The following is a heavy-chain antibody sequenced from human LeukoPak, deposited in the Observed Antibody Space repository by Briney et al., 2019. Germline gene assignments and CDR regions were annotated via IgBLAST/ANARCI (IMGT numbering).Heavy chain of an antibody. CDR2: ISSHSSTI. D-gene: IGHD3-9*01. V-gene: IGHV3-48*01. CDR3: ARDHRYGGLFDS. J-gene: IGHJ4*02. CDR1: GFTFSSYS. Sequence: GGSLRLSCAASGFTFSSYSMNWVRQAPGKGLDWISYISSHSSTIYYADSVQGRFTISRDNAKNSLYLQMNSLRAEDTAVYYCARDHRYGGLFDSWGQGILVTVSS.